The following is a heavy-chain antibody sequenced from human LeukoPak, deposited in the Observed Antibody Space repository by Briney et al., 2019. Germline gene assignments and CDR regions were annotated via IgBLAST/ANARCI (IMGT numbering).Heavy chain of an antibody. V-gene: IGHV4-34*01. J-gene: IGHJ4*02. D-gene: IGHD6-19*01. CDR1: GGSFSGYY. Sequence: PSETLSLTCAVYGGSFSGYYWSWIRQPPGKGLEWIGEINHSGSTYYNPSLKSRVTISVDTSKNQFSLKLSSVPAADTAVYYCARGQWLIDYWGQGTLVTVSS. CDR2: INHSGST. CDR3: ARGQWLIDY.